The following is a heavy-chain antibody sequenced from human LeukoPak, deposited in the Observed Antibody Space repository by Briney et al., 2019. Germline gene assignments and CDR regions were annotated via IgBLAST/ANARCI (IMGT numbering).Heavy chain of an antibody. V-gene: IGHV3-30-3*01. CDR2: ISDDGSRQ. D-gene: IGHD3-10*01. CDR1: GFTFSNYA. J-gene: IGHJ4*02. CDR3: VKDRTGTYTLDY. Sequence: GGSLRLSCAATGFTFSNYAIHWGRQAPGKGLEWVAFISDDGSRQHYAGSVKGRFTISRDNSKNTLNLQMNSLRAEDTAVYYCVKDRTGTYTLDYWGQGTLVTVSS.